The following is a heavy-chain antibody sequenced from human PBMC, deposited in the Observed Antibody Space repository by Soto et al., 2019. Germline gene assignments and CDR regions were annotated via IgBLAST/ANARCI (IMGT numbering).Heavy chain of an antibody. CDR3: ARLVWASSPSLNP. V-gene: IGHV4-39*01. D-gene: IGHD3-16*01. CDR2: VYNSGGT. J-gene: IGHJ5*02. CDR1: GGSISSSTYY. Sequence: SETLSLTCTVSGGSISSSTYYWVWIRQPPGKGLEWVGSVYNSGGTSYNPSLKSRVTISVDTSKNQFSLRLSSVTAADTAVYYCARLVWASSPSLNPWGQGTLVTVSS.